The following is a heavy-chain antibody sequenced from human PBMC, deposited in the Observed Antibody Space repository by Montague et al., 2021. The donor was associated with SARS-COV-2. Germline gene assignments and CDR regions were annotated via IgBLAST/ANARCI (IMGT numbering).Heavy chain of an antibody. CDR2: IYWDDDK. CDR1: GFSLSPSGVG. CDR3: THYYYDSSGVDY. J-gene: IGHJ4*02. D-gene: IGHD3-22*01. V-gene: IGHV2-5*02. Sequence: PALVKPTQIFTLTCTFSGFSLSPSGVGVGWICQPPGKALEWLAPIYWDDDKRYSLSLKSRLTITKDTSKNQVVLTMTNMDAVDTATYYCTHYYYDSSGVDYWGRGTLVTVSS.